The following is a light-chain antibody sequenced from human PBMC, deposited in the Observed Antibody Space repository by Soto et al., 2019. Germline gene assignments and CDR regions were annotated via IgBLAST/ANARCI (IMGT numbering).Light chain of an antibody. Sequence: DIQLNQSLSSLSASVGERVTLTCLASQSISTYLYWYQQKPGKAPKLLIYAASSLQSGVPSRFSGSGSGTEFTLTISSLQPDDFATYYCQHYNSYSEAFGQGTMVDIK. V-gene: IGKV1-5*01. CDR3: QHYNSYSEA. J-gene: IGKJ1*01. CDR1: QSISTY. CDR2: AAS.